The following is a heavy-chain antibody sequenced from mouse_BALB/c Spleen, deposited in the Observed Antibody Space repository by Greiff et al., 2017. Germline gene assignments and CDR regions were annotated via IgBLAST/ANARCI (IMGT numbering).Heavy chain of an antibody. CDR2: ISSGSSTI. J-gene: IGHJ4*01. V-gene: IGHV5-17*02. CDR3: ARKVEAYYAMDY. CDR1: GFTFSSFG. Sequence: EVKLMESGGGLVQPGGSRKLSCAASGFTFSSFGMHWVRQAPEKGLEWVAYISSGSSTIYYADTVKGRFTISRDNPKNTLFLQMTSLRSEDTAMYYCARKVEAYYAMDYWGQGTSVTVSS. D-gene: IGHD1-1*01.